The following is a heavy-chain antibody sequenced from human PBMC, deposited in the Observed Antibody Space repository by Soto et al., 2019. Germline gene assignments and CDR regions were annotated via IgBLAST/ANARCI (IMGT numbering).Heavy chain of an antibody. J-gene: IGHJ3*02. CDR1: GFTFSSYA. D-gene: IGHD2-2*01. Sequence: GGSLRLSCAASGFTFSSYAMHWVRQAPGKGLEWVAVIWYDGRNKYYGDSVKGRFTISRDNSKNTLYLQMNSLRAKDTAVYYCAKQEVIVVGSNAFDIWGQGTMVTVSS. V-gene: IGHV3-33*06. CDR3: AKQEVIVVGSNAFDI. CDR2: IWYDGRNK.